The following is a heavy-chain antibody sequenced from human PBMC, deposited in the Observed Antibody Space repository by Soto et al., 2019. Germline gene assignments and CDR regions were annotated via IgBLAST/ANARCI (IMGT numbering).Heavy chain of an antibody. D-gene: IGHD2-15*01. J-gene: IGHJ4*02. CDR3: ARGIDCRGGSCYGGQSVRDVDY. V-gene: IGHV4-34*01. Sequence: QVQLQQWGAGLLKPSETLSLTCAVSGGSFSGYYWSWIRQPPGKGLEWIGEINHSGSTNYNPSLKRRVTISVDTCKNQFSLKRSSVAAAGTAVDYCARGIDCRGGSCYGGQSVRDVDYWGQGTLVSVSS. CDR1: GGSFSGYY. CDR2: INHSGST.